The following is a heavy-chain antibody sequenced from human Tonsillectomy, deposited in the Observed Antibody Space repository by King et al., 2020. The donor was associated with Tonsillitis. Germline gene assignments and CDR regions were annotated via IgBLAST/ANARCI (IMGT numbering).Heavy chain of an antibody. CDR3: ARHGYNFDY. D-gene: IGHD5-24*01. Sequence: VQLVESGGGLVQPGGSLRLSCAASGFTFSSYSMNWVRQAPGKGLEWVSYITSSSSTIYYADSVKGRFTISRDNAKNSLHLQMNSLRAEDTAVYYCARHGYNFDYWGQGTLVTVSS. CDR1: GFTFSSYS. J-gene: IGHJ4*02. V-gene: IGHV3-48*01. CDR2: ITSSSSTI.